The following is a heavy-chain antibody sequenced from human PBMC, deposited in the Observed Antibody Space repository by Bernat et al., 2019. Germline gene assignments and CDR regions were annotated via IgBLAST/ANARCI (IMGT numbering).Heavy chain of an antibody. J-gene: IGHJ6*02. Sequence: EVQLLESGGGLVQPGGSLRLSCAASGFTFSSYAMSWFRQAPGRGLEWVSAISGSGGSTYYADSVKGRFTISRDNSKNTLYLQMNSLRAEDTAVYYCAKLGRFLEWLDVWGQGTTVTVSS. D-gene: IGHD3-3*01. CDR2: ISGSGGST. CDR3: AKLGRFLEWLDV. V-gene: IGHV3-23*01. CDR1: GFTFSSYA.